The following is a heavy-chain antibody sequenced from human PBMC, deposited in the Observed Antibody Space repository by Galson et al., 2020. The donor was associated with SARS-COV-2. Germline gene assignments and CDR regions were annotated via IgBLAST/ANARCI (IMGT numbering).Heavy chain of an antibody. CDR1: GFSLSTSGVG. Sequence: SGPTLVKPTQTLTLTCTFSGFSLSTSGVGVGWIRQPPGKALEWLALIYWNDDKRYSPSLKSRLTITRDTSKNQVVLTMTNMDPVDTATYYCAHKGAYYYDSSGDYLGAFDIWGQGTMVTVSS. CDR3: AHKGAYYYDSSGDYLGAFDI. CDR2: IYWNDDK. V-gene: IGHV2-5*01. J-gene: IGHJ3*02. D-gene: IGHD3-22*01.